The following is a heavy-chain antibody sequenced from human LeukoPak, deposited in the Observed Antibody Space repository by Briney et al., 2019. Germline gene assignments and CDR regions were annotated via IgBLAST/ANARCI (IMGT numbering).Heavy chain of an antibody. D-gene: IGHD3-9*01. CDR3: ARLTYDILTGAPGSMDV. CDR2: IYPGDSDT. J-gene: IGHJ6*03. CDR1: GYSFTSYW. V-gene: IGHV5-51*01. Sequence: GESLKISCKGSGYSFTSYWIGWVRQMPGKGLEWMGIIYPGDSDTRYSPSFQGQVTLSADKSISTAYLQWSSLKASDTAMYYCARLTYDILTGAPGSMDVWGKGTTVTVSS.